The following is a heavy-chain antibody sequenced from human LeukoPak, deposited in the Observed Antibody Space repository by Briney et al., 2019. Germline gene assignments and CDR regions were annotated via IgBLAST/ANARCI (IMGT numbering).Heavy chain of an antibody. D-gene: IGHD3-3*01. CDR1: GCTFTSYY. CDR2: INPSGGST. J-gene: IGHJ6*02. V-gene: IGHV1-46*01. CDR3: ARDQAIFGVVNLYYYYGMDV. Sequence: GASVKVSCKASGCTFTSYYMHWVRQAPGQGLEWMGIINPSGGSTSYAQKFQGRVTMTRDTSTSTVYMELSSLRSEDTAVYYCARDQAIFGVVNLYYYYGMDVWGQGTTVTVSS.